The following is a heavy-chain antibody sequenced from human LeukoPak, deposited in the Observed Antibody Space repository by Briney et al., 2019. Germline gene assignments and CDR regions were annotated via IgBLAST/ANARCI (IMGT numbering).Heavy chain of an antibody. CDR3: ARLRGYTDGPPGY. Sequence: PGGSLRLSCAASGFTFSDFYMSWIRQAPGKGLERLSDISSSSTDTNYADPVKGRFTISRDNAKNSLFLQLNSLRAEDTAVYYCARLRGYTDGPPGYWGQGTLVTVSS. D-gene: IGHD5-18*01. V-gene: IGHV3-11*06. CDR1: GFTFSDFY. CDR2: ISSSSTDT. J-gene: IGHJ4*02.